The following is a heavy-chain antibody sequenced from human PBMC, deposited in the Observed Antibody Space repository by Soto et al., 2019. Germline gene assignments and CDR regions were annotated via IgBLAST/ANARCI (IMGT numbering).Heavy chain of an antibody. CDR1: NFVFSVYS. D-gene: IGHD3-3*01. Sequence: QLVESGGGEVQPERSLKLSCTASNFVFSVYSLHWVRQAPGKGLEWVALISYDGGNKYYADSVKGRFTISRDNSKNTLYLQMNSLRREDTAVYYCARDKDQYDFWGGTLDSWGQGTLVTVSS. V-gene: IGHV3-30-3*01. J-gene: IGHJ4*02. CDR3: ARDKDQYDFWGGTLDS. CDR2: ISYDGGNK.